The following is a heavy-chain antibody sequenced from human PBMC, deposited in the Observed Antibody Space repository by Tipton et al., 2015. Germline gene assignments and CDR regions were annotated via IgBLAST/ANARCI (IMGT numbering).Heavy chain of an antibody. CDR3: ATERGAGTRLDP. J-gene: IGHJ5*02. Sequence: SLRLSCAASGFTFSSYGMHWVRQAPGKGLEWVAVIWHDGSNKYYADSVKGRFTISRDNSKYTLYLQMNSLRAEDTAIYYCATERGAGTRLDPWGQGTLVTVSS. CDR1: GFTFSSYG. D-gene: IGHD6-19*01. V-gene: IGHV3-33*01. CDR2: IWHDGSNK.